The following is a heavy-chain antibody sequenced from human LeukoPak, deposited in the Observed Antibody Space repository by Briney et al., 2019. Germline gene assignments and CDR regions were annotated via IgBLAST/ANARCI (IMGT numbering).Heavy chain of an antibody. CDR1: GFTFSSYS. Sequence: PGGSLRLSCAASGFTFSSYSMNWVRQAPGKGLEWVSYISGSSSTIYYADSVKGRFTISRDNAKNSLYLQMNSLRAEDTAVYYCARDLLGWELHYFDYWGQGTLVTVSS. D-gene: IGHD1-26*01. CDR2: ISGSSSTI. CDR3: ARDLLGWELHYFDY. J-gene: IGHJ4*02. V-gene: IGHV3-48*01.